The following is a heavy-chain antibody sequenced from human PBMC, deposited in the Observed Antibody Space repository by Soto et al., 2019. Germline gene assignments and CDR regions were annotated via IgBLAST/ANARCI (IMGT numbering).Heavy chain of an antibody. Sequence: EASVKVSCKASGYTFTGYYMHWVRQAPGQGLEWMGWINPNSGGTNYAQKFQGRVTMTRDTSISTAYMELSRLRSDDTAVYYCARRLPFMVRGVIIAPDSYYYYGMDVWGQGTTVTVSS. CDR1: GYTFTGYY. J-gene: IGHJ6*02. CDR3: ARRLPFMVRGVIIAPDSYYYYGMDV. V-gene: IGHV1-2*02. D-gene: IGHD3-10*01. CDR2: INPNSGGT.